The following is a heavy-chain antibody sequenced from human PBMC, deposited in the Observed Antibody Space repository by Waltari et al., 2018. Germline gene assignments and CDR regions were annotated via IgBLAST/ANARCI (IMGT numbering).Heavy chain of an antibody. CDR3: ARVGDFWTFDY. CDR1: GYTFTSYA. J-gene: IGHJ4*02. Sequence: QVQLVQSGAEVKKPGASVKVSCKASGYTFTSYAMHWVRQAPGQRLEWMGWINAGNGNTKYSQKFQGRVTITRDTSASTDYMELSSLRSEDTAVYYCARVGDFWTFDYWGQGTLVTVSS. CDR2: INAGNGNT. D-gene: IGHD3-3*01. V-gene: IGHV1-3*01.